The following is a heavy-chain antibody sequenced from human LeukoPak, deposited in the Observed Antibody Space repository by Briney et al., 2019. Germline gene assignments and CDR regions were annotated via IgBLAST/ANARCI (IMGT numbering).Heavy chain of an antibody. Sequence: SQTLSLTCAISVDSVSINIAAWKWSRQSRSRGLEWLGRTYYMSKLYNDYAVSVKSRITINPDTSKNQFSLQMTSVQPEDTAVYYCARDNGGSYYALDAFDIWGQGTMVTVSS. CDR2: TYYMSKLYN. V-gene: IGHV6-1*01. CDR3: ARDNGGSYYALDAFDI. D-gene: IGHD1-26*01. CDR1: VDSVSINIAA. J-gene: IGHJ3*02.